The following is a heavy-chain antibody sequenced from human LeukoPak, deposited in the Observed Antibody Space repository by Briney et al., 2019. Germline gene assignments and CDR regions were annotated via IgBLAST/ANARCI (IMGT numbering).Heavy chain of an antibody. CDR3: ARAFLVSGVVIDY. CDR1: GFSVRSNY. J-gene: IGHJ4*02. CDR2: MYSGGST. D-gene: IGHD2/OR15-2a*01. V-gene: IGHV3-53*01. Sequence: GSLRLSCAASGFSVRSNYMSWVRQSPRKALEWVSIMYSGGSTDYADSVKGRFTISRDNAKNSLYLQMNSLRAEDTAVYYCARAFLVSGVVIDYWGQGTLVTVSS.